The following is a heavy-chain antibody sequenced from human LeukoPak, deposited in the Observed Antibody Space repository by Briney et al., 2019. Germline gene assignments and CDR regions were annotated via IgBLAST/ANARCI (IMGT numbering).Heavy chain of an antibody. Sequence: GGSLRLSCAASGFTFSSYAMHGVRQAPGKGLEWVAVISYDGSNKYYADSVKGRFTISRDNSKNTLYLQMNSLRAEDTAVYYCARAAYYYDSSGYYSFDYWGQGTLVTVSS. V-gene: IGHV3-30-3*01. CDR1: GFTFSSYA. J-gene: IGHJ4*02. D-gene: IGHD3-22*01. CDR3: ARAAYYYDSSGYYSFDY. CDR2: ISYDGSNK.